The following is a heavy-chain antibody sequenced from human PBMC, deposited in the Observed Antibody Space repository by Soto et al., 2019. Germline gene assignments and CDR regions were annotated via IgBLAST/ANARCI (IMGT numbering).Heavy chain of an antibody. CDR3: AKDLGLCSYTICYLRAFDI. CDR2: ISGTDGIT. V-gene: IGHV3-23*01. Sequence: EVQLLESGGGLVPPGGSLRLSCAASGFTFSSYAMSWVRQAPGKGLEWVSAISGTDGITYYADSVKGRFTISRDNSKNTLYLQMNSLRAEDTATYYCAKDLGLCSYTICYLRAFDIWGQGTMVTVSS. D-gene: IGHD2-2*01. J-gene: IGHJ3*02. CDR1: GFTFSSYA.